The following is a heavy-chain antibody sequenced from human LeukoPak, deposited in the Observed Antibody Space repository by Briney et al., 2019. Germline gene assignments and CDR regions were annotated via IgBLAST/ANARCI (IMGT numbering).Heavy chain of an antibody. D-gene: IGHD5-18*01. Sequence: SETLSLTCTVSGGSISSGSYYWSWIRQPAGKGLEWIVRIYTSGSTNYNPSLKSRVTISVNTSKNQFSLKLSSVTAADTAVYYCARARGYSYGYPFDYWGQGNLVTVSS. V-gene: IGHV4-61*02. CDR2: IYTSGST. CDR1: GGSISSGSYY. J-gene: IGHJ4*02. CDR3: ARARGYSYGYPFDY.